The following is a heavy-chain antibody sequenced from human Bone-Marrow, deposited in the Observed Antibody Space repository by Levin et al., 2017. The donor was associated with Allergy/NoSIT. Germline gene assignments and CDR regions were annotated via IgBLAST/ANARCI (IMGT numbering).Heavy chain of an antibody. V-gene: IGHV3-7*01. CDR3: VSGGHMDV. Sequence: GESLKISCAASGFSFSVFWMTWGRQAPGKGLEWVANIRQDGSEKNYVDSVKGRFTISRDNADNSLYLQMDSLRVEDTAVYYCVSGGHMDVWGPGTTVTVSS. CDR1: GFSFSVFW. J-gene: IGHJ6*02. CDR2: IRQDGSEK.